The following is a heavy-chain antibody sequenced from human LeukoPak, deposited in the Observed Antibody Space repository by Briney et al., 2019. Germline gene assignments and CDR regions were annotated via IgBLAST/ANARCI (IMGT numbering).Heavy chain of an antibody. CDR2: IYPGDSDT. Sequence: GESLKISCKGSGYSFTSYWIGWVRQMPGKGLEWMGIIYPGDSDTRYSPSFQGQVTISADKSISTAYLQWSSLKASDTAVYYCARQKRGYCSSTSCFLFDYWGQGTLVTVSS. J-gene: IGHJ4*02. CDR3: ARQKRGYCSSTSCFLFDY. V-gene: IGHV5-51*01. D-gene: IGHD2-2*01. CDR1: GYSFTSYW.